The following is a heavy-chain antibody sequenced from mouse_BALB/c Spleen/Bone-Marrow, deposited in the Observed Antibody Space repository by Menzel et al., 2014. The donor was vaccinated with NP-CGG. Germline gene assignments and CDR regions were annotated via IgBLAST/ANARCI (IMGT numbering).Heavy chain of an antibody. CDR1: GYTFTNYW. Sequence: QVQLQQSGAEVVKPGASVRLSCKTSGYTFTNYWMHWVKQRPGQGLEWTGDINPSNGRATYSEKFKSKATLTVDTSSSTAYMQLSSLTSEDSAVYYCARYYNYYFDVWGAGTTVTVSS. D-gene: IGHD1-1*01. V-gene: IGHV1S81*02. J-gene: IGHJ1*01. CDR2: INPSNGRA. CDR3: ARYYNYYFDV.